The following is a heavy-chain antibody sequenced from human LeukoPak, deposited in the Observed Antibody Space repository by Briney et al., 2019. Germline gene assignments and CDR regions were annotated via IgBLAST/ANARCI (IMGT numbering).Heavy chain of an antibody. D-gene: IGHD2-15*01. J-gene: IGHJ2*01. V-gene: IGHV4-30-4*01. Sequence: PSETLSLTCTVSGGSISSGDYYWSWIRQPPGTGLEWIGYIYYSGSTYYNPSLKSRVTISVDTSKNQFSLKLSSVTAADTAVYYCARLYCSGGSCSSGNWYFDLWGRGTLVTVSS. CDR3: ARLYCSGGSCSSGNWYFDL. CDR1: GGSISSGDYY. CDR2: IYYSGST.